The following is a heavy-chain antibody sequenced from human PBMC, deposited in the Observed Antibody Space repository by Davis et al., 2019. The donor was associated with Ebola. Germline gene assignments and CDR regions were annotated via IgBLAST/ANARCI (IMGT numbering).Heavy chain of an antibody. Sequence: PSETLSLTCTVSGGSISSSSYYWGWIRQPPGKGLEWIASIYYSGSTYYNPSLKSRVTISVDTSKNQFSLKLSSVTAADTAVYYCARGPGSYYRYWGQGTLVTVSS. CDR3: ARGPGSYYRY. V-gene: IGHV4-39*07. D-gene: IGHD1-26*01. J-gene: IGHJ4*02. CDR2: IYYSGST. CDR1: GGSISSSSYY.